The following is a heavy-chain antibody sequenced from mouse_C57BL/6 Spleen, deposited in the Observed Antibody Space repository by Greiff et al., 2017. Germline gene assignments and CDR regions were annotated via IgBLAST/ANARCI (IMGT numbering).Heavy chain of an antibody. D-gene: IGHD1-1*01. Sequence: VQLQQSGPGLVQPSQSLSITCTVSGFSLTSYAVHWVRQSPGKGLEWLGVIWSGGSTDYNAAFMSRLSITKDNSKSQVFFKMNSLQADDTGIYYCAKNFPITTVGAPAVDYWGQGTSVTVSS. CDR2: IWSGGST. V-gene: IGHV2-5*01. CDR3: AKNFPITTVGAPAVDY. J-gene: IGHJ4*01. CDR1: GFSLTSYA.